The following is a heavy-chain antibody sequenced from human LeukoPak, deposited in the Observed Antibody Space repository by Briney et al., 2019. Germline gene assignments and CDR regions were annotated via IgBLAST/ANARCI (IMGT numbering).Heavy chain of an antibody. CDR3: ARILLLWFGEICD. D-gene: IGHD3-10*01. Sequence: GGSLRLSGAASGFTSSSYSMNWVRQPPAKGLKWVAFLRYDGSNKYYADSVKGRFTISRDNSKSTLYLQMNSLRAEDTAVYYCARILLLWFGEICDWGQGTLVTVCS. J-gene: IGHJ4*02. CDR1: GFTSSSYS. CDR2: LRYDGSNK. V-gene: IGHV3-30*02.